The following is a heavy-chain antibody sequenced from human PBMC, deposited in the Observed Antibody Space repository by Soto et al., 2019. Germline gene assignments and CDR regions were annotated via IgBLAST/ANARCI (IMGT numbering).Heavy chain of an antibody. D-gene: IGHD6-19*01. CDR2: IDTSTSYM. V-gene: IGHV3-21*04. CDR3: ASSLYLGWQAYQYCATDV. Sequence: GGSLRLSCAASGFTFSAHSLNWVRQAPGKGLEWVSSIDTSTSYMYYADSVKGRFTISRDNAKNSLYLQMNSLRAEDTGVYYCASSLYLGWQAYQYCATDVRGQVTTVTVSS. CDR1: GFTFSAHS. J-gene: IGHJ6*02.